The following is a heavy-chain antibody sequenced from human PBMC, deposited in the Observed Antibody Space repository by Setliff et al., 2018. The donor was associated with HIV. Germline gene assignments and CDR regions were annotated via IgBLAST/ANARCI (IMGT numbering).Heavy chain of an antibody. D-gene: IGHD6-19*01. CDR2: VIPLFGTE. J-gene: IGHJ6*02. CDR1: GGTFSSYG. CDR3: ARPAVLISTDYYYYMDV. V-gene: IGHV1-69*13. Sequence: ASVKVSCKSSGGTFSSYGVTWVRQAPGQGLEWMGGVIPLFGTEKVAQKFQGRVTITADESTNTGYMELSSLRSEDTAIYYCARPAVLISTDYYYYMDVWGQGTTVTVSS.